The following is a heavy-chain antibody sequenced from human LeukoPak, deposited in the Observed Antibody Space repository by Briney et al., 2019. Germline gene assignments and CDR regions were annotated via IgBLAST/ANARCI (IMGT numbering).Heavy chain of an antibody. D-gene: IGHD3-10*01. CDR1: GGSISSYY. CDR2: IYYSGST. Sequence: SEALSLTCTVSGGSISSYYWSWIRQPPGKGLEWIGYIYYSGSTNYNPSLKSRVTISVDTSKNQFSLELTSVTAADTAVYYCARGSSSYYHHFDYWGRGTLVTVSS. V-gene: IGHV4-59*01. CDR3: ARGSSSYYHHFDY. J-gene: IGHJ4*02.